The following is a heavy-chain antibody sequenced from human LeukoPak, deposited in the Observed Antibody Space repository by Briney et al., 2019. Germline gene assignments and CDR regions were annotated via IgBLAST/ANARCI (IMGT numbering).Heavy chain of an antibody. J-gene: IGHJ4*02. Sequence: PGGSLRLSCAASGFTFSSYGMHWVRQAPGKGLEWVAVLSYDGSDKYYADSVKGRFTISRDNSKNTLYLQMNSLRAEDTAVYYCAKENQRRDLERDYWGQGTLVTVSS. CDR1: GFTFSSYG. CDR2: LSYDGSDK. CDR3: AKENQRRDLERDY. D-gene: IGHD1-1*01. V-gene: IGHV3-30*18.